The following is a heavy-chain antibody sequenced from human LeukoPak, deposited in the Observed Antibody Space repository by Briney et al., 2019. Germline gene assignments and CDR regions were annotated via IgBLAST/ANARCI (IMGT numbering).Heavy chain of an antibody. J-gene: IGHJ6*03. CDR1: GVSITSSS. CDR3: ARRVVSAKFRNLLYYYMDV. V-gene: IGHV4-4*09. CDR2: ISNNGKT. D-gene: IGHD2-15*01. Sequence: PSETLSLTCTVSGVSITSSSWSWIRQSPGKGLESIGYISNNGKTKYKSSFEGRVTMSVDTSKSQFSLNLSSVTAADTAVYYCARRVVSAKFRNLLYYYMDVWGKGTTVIVS.